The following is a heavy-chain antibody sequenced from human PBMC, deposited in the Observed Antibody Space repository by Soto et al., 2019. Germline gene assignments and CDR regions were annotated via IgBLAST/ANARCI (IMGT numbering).Heavy chain of an antibody. CDR2: IKSKTDGGTT. Sequence: GGSLRLSCAASGFTFSNAWMSWVRQAPGKGLEWVGRIKSKTDGGTTDYAAPVKGRFTISRDDSTNTLYLKMNSLKTEDTAVYYCTTAWYYYDSRGYYYDLFDYWGQGTLVTVSS. V-gene: IGHV3-15*01. J-gene: IGHJ4*02. D-gene: IGHD3-22*01. CDR1: GFTFSNAW. CDR3: TTAWYYYDSRGYYYDLFDY.